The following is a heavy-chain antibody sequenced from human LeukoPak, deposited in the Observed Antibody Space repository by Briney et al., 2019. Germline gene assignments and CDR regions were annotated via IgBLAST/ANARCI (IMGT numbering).Heavy chain of an antibody. CDR1: GFTFDDYT. Sequence: PGGSLRLSCAASGFTFDDYTMHWVRQAPGKGLEWVSGISWNSGSIGYADSVKGRFTISRDNSKNTLYLQMNSLRAEDTAVYYCARTYSSSSYSPFDYWGQGTLVTVSS. V-gene: IGHV3-9*01. CDR2: ISWNSGSI. J-gene: IGHJ4*02. CDR3: ARTYSSSSYSPFDY. D-gene: IGHD6-13*01.